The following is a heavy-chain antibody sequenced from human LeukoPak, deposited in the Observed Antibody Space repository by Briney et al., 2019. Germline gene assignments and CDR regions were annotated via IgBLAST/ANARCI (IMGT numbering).Heavy chain of an antibody. Sequence: PGGSLRLSCAASGFTFSSYGMHWVRQAPGKGLEWVAFIRYDGSNKYYADSVKGRFTISRDNSKNTLYLQMNSLRAEDTAVYYCAKDLLGGYDLGDIDYWGQGTLVTVSS. CDR1: GFTFSSYG. CDR3: AKDLLGGYDLGDIDY. D-gene: IGHD5-12*01. CDR2: IRYDGSNK. V-gene: IGHV3-30*02. J-gene: IGHJ4*02.